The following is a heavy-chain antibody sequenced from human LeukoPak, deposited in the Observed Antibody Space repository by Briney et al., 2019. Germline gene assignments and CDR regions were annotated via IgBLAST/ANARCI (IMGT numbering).Heavy chain of an antibody. CDR1: GDSMNNYF. J-gene: IGHJ4*02. CDR2: IFATGNT. V-gene: IGHV4-4*07. CDR3: ARDSSGYLESFDY. D-gene: IGHD3-22*01. Sequence: SETLSLTCTVSGDSMNNYFWSWIRQPAGKGLEWIGRIFATGNTNYNPSLKSRVTMSVDTSKNQFSLDLSSVTAADTAVYFSARDSSGYLESFDYWGQGTLVTVSS.